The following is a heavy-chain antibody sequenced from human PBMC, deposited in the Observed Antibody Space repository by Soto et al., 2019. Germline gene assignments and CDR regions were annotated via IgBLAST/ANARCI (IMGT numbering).Heavy chain of an antibody. D-gene: IGHD6-19*01. J-gene: IGHJ4*02. CDR2: TYYRSKWYN. CDR1: GDSVSSNSAA. Sequence: KQSQTLSLTCAISGDSVSSNSAAWNWIRQSPSRGLEWLGRTYYRSKWYNDYAVSVKSRITINPDTSKNQFSLQLNSVTPEDTAVYYCARGAQQWLEIYFDYWGQGTLVTVSS. CDR3: ARGAQQWLEIYFDY. V-gene: IGHV6-1*01.